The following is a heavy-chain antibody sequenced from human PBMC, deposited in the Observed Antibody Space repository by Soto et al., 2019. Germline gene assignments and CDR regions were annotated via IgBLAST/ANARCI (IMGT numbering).Heavy chain of an antibody. CDR2: ISGSGGST. D-gene: IGHD2-2*01. Sequence: EVQLLESGGGLVQPGGSLRLSCVASGHTFHNYAMSWVRQAPGKGLEWVSGISGSGGSTYYADSVRGRFTISRDDSKNTLYLQMNSLRAEDTAVYYCAIVSRGIGVVPAALNWGQGTRVTVSS. CDR1: GHTFHNYA. V-gene: IGHV3-23*01. CDR3: AIVSRGIGVVPAALN. J-gene: IGHJ4*02.